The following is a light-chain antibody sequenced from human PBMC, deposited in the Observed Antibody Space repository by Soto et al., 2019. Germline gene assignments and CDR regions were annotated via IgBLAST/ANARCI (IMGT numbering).Light chain of an antibody. V-gene: IGLV2-14*01. J-gene: IGLJ1*01. Sequence: QSALPQPASVSGSPGQSITISCTGTSSDVGGYNYVSWYQQHPGKAPKLMIYAVNNRPPGVSDRFSGSKSGNTASLTISGLQAEDEADYYCSSYTSGSYVFGTGTKVTVL. CDR3: SSYTSGSYV. CDR2: AVN. CDR1: SSDVGGYNY.